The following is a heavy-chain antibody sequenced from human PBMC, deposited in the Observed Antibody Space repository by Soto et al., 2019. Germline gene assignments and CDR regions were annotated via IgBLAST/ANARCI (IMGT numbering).Heavy chain of an antibody. CDR3: ARDLWGYFDF. CDR2: LYTSGST. D-gene: IGHD3-16*01. CDR1: VGSISSHY. Sequence: QVQLQEPGPGLVKPSETLSLTCTVYVGSISSHYWCWIRQPAGKGLEWIGRLYTSGSTNYNPSLKSRATMSVDNSKNQFSLRLSSVTATDTAVYYCARDLWGYFDFWGQGTLVTVSS. J-gene: IGHJ4*02. V-gene: IGHV4-4*07.